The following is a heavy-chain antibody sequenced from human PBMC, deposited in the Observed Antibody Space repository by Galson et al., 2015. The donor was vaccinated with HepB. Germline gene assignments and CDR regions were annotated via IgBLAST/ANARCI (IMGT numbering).Heavy chain of an antibody. CDR2: IWYDGSNK. D-gene: IGHD2-15*01. V-gene: IGHV3-33*01. J-gene: IGHJ6*02. CDR1: GFTFSSYG. CDR3: ARERGYCSGGSCYSWDYYYYYGMDV. Sequence: SLRLSCAASGFTFSSYGMHWVRQAPGKGLEWVAVIWYDGSNKYYADSVKGRFTISRDNSKNTLYLQMNSLRAEDTAVYYCARERGYCSGGSCYSWDYYYYYGMDVWGQGTTVTVSS.